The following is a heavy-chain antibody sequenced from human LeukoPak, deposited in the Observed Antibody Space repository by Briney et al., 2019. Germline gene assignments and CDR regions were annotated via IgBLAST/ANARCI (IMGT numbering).Heavy chain of an antibody. CDR2: INHSGST. D-gene: IGHD5-12*01. CDR3: ARGVQESPATIRSWFDP. CDR1: GGSFSGYY. Sequence: SETLSLTCAVYGGSFSGYYWSWIRQPPGKGLEWIGEINHSGSTYYNPSLKSRVTISVDTSKNQFSLKLSSVTAADTAVYYCARGVQESPATIRSWFDPWGQGTLVTVSS. V-gene: IGHV4-34*01. J-gene: IGHJ5*02.